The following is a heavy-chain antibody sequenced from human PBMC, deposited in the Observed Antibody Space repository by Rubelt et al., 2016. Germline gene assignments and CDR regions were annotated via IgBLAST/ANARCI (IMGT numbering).Heavy chain of an antibody. V-gene: IGHV4-59*08. CDR1: GGSINTYY. Sequence: QVQLQESGPGLVKPSETLSLTCSISGGSINTYYWSWIRQPPGKGLEWIGYIYYTGSANYNPSLKSRVTISVDTSKTHFSLKLTSVTAADTAVYYCARHVVAAAPLGVWGQGTMVTVSS. CDR3: ARHVVAAAPLGV. D-gene: IGHD6-13*01. J-gene: IGHJ3*01. CDR2: IYYTGSA.